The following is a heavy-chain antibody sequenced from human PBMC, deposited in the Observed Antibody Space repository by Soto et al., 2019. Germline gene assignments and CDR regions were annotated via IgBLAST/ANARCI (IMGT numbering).Heavy chain of an antibody. CDR1: GFTFSSYS. J-gene: IGHJ6*02. V-gene: IGHV3-21*01. D-gene: IGHD6-19*01. CDR2: ISSSSSYI. CDR3: ESDRIEVAGINYYYGMDV. Sequence: PGGSLRLSCAASGFTFSSYSMNWVRQAPGKGLEWVSSISSSSSYIYYADSVKGRFTISRDNAKHSLYMQMNSLRAEDTAVYYCESDRIEVAGINYYYGMDVWGQGTTVTVYS.